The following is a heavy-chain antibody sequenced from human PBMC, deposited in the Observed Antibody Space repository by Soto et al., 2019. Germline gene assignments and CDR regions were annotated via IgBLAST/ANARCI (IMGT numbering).Heavy chain of an antibody. CDR3: ARGGYYDVWSGYYKRGPFAF. Sequence: EVQLVESGGGLVQPGGSLRLSCAASGFTFSSYCMSWVRQAPGTGLEWVANIKQDGSEKSYVDSVKGRFTISRNNAKNSRYLQMNRRRAGDTAVYYCARGGYYDVWSGYYKRGPFAFWGQGTLVTVSS. J-gene: IGHJ4*02. CDR1: GFTFSSYC. V-gene: IGHV3-7*04. CDR2: IKQDGSEK. D-gene: IGHD3-3*01.